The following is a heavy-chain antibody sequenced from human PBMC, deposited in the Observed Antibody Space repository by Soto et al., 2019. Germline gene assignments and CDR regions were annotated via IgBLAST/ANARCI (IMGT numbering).Heavy chain of an antibody. D-gene: IGHD2-21*02. CDR1: EYSFTNYW. V-gene: IGHV5-51*01. CDR3: ARQISTANDAFDV. CDR2: IYLGDSDV. J-gene: IGHJ3*01. Sequence: PGESLKISCKDFEYSFTNYWIGWVRQMPGKGLEWMGIIYLGDSDVRYGPSFQGQVTISADKPISTAYLQWSSLKASDTAMYYCARQISTANDAFDVWGQGTMVTVSS.